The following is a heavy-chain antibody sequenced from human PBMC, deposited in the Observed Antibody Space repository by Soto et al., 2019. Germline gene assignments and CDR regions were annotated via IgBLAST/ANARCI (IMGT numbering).Heavy chain of an antibody. D-gene: IGHD4-4*01. CDR2: IIPLFRTP. CDR1: GGTFSSSA. CDR3: ARENDRLQLGANNYYIVDV. Sequence: QVQLVQSGAEMKEPGSSVKVSCKTSGGTFSSSAISWLRQAPGQGLEWMGGIIPLFRTPDYAQKFQGRVTIAGDESTSTAYMELSSLRSEDTAVYYCARENDRLQLGANNYYIVDVWGQGTTITVSS. J-gene: IGHJ6*02. V-gene: IGHV1-69*12.